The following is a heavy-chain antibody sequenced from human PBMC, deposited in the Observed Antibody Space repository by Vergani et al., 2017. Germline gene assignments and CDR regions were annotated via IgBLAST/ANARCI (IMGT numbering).Heavy chain of an antibody. V-gene: IGHV4-30-4*08. J-gene: IGHJ4*02. CDR3: ARDRSRDGYNYAVDY. CDR1: GGSISSGDYY. CDR2: IYYSGST. Sequence: QVQLQESGPGLVKPSQTLSLTCTVSGGSISSGDYYWSWIRQPPGKGLEWIGYIYYSGSTYYNPSLQSRVTISVDTSKNQFSLKLSSVTAADTAVYYCARDRSRDGYNYAVDYWGQGTLVTVSS. D-gene: IGHD5-24*01.